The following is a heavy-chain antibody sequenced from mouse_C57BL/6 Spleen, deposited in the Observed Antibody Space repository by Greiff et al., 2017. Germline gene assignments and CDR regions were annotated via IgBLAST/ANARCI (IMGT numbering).Heavy chain of an antibody. V-gene: IGHV1-50*01. CDR2: IDPSDGYP. Sequence: QVQLQQPGAELVKPGASVKLSCKASGYTFTSYWMQWVKQRPGQGLEWIGEIDPSDGYPNYNQKFKGKATLTVDTSSSTAYMQLSSLTSEDSAVYYCARAHYGSSYGYFDVWGTGTTVTVSS. CDR1: GYTFTSYW. CDR3: ARAHYGSSYGYFDV. J-gene: IGHJ1*03. D-gene: IGHD1-1*01.